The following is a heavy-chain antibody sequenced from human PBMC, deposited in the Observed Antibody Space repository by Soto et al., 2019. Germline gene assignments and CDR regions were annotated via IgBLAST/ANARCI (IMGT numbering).Heavy chain of an antibody. J-gene: IGHJ4*02. CDR3: AKTITTVGVSSTGRGALLDN. D-gene: IGHD3-3*01. Sequence: QVQLVESGGGVVQPGRSLRLSCAASGFSFSDFSMHWVRQAPGKGLEWIAVISNDGKSEHYADSVKGRFTISRDNSKNTFYLQMNSLSVEDTAVYYCAKTITTVGVSSTGRGALLDNWGQGILVSVS. CDR1: GFSFSDFS. CDR2: ISNDGKSE. V-gene: IGHV3-30*18.